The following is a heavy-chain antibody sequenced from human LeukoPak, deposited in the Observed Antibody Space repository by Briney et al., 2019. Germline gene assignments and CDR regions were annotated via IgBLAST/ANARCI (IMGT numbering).Heavy chain of an antibody. D-gene: IGHD3-22*01. V-gene: IGHV4-61*08. CDR3: ARRTNYYDSSGYYPYYFDY. Sequence: SQTLSLTCTVSGGSINSGDYYWSWIRQPPGKGLEWIGYIYYSGSTNYNPSLKSRVTISVDTSKNQFSLKLSSVTAADTAVYYCARRTNYYDSSGYYPYYFDYWGQGTLVTVSS. CDR2: IYYSGST. CDR1: GGSINSGDYY. J-gene: IGHJ4*02.